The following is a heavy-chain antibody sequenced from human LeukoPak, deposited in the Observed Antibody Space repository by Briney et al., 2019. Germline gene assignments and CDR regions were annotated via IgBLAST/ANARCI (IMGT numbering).Heavy chain of an antibody. J-gene: IGHJ4*02. CDR1: GGSTSSGGYY. V-gene: IGHV4-31*03. D-gene: IGHD2-2*02. Sequence: SETLSLTCTVSGGSTSSGGYYWSWIRQHPGKGLEWIGYIYYSGSTYYNPSLKSRVTISVDTSKNQFSLKLSSVTAADTAVYYCARGRIVVVPAAIRGEYYFDYWGQGTLVTVSS. CDR2: IYYSGST. CDR3: ARGRIVVVPAAIRGEYYFDY.